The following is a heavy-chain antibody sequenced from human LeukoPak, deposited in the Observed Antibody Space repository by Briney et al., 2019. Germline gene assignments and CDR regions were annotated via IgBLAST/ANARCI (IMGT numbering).Heavy chain of an antibody. CDR3: ATPLGSSSWYKAFAFDI. D-gene: IGHD6-13*01. V-gene: IGHV7-4-1*02. CDR2: INTNTGNP. CDR1: GYTFTSYA. J-gene: IGHJ3*02. Sequence: GESLKISCKASGYTFTSYAMNWVRQAPGQGLEWMGWINTNTGNPTYAQGFTGRFVFSLDTSVSTAYLQISSLKAEDTAVYYCATPLGSSSWYKAFAFDIWGQGTMVTVSS.